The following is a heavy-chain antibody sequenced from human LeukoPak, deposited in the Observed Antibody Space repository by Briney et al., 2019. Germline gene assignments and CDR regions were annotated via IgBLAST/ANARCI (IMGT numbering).Heavy chain of an antibody. Sequence: PGRSLRLSCAASGFTFSSYGMHWVRQAPGKGLEWVSYISSSGSTIYYADSVKGRFTISRDNAKNSLYLQMNSLRAEDTALYYCARELTDSAFDYWGQGALVTVSS. D-gene: IGHD2-2*01. CDR1: GFTFSSYG. J-gene: IGHJ4*02. CDR3: ARELTDSAFDY. CDR2: ISSSGSTI. V-gene: IGHV3-48*04.